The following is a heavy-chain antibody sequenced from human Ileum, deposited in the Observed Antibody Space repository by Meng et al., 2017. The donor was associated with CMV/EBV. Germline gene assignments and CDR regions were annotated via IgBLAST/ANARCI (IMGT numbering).Heavy chain of an antibody. CDR1: GSSITSGNYY. CDR2: IYYSGSS. V-gene: IGHV4-30-4*08. J-gene: IGHJ4*02. CDR3: VRQVVAASFDY. Sequence: QVTLRDLGQVPVNPAQTLSLTCTVSGSSITSGNYYWSWTRQPPGRGLEWIGYIYYSGSSYYKPSLKSRVTISLYTSKNQFSLNLRSVTATDSAVYYCVRQVVAASFDYWGQGALVTVFS. D-gene: IGHD2-15*01.